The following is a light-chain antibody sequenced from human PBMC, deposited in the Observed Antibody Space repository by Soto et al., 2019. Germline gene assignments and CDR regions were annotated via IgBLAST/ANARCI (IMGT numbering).Light chain of an antibody. CDR2: ADN. CDR3: QSYDTSLSGVI. CDR1: SSNIGAGYD. V-gene: IGLV1-40*01. Sequence: QSVLTQTPSVSGAPGQKITMSCTGSSSNIGAGYDVHWYQQIPGAAPRLLIYADNNRPSGVPDRFSASKSGTSASLAITGLQGEDVANYYCQSYDTSLSGVIFGAGTKVTVL. J-gene: IGLJ2*01.